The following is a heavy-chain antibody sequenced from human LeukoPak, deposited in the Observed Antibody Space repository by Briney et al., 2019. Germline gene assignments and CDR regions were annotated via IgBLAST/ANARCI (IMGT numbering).Heavy chain of an antibody. J-gene: IGHJ3*01. CDR1: GFIFSSYC. CDR2: IWNDGSKT. D-gene: IGHD4-17*01. V-gene: IGHV3-33*03. CDR3: ASMTTVTLDDAFDL. Sequence: GGSLRLSCAASGFIFSSYCMHWVRQAPGKGLEWVALIWNDGSKTNHADSVKGRFTISRDNSKNTLYLRMNSLRADDTAMYYCASMTTVTLDDAFDLWGQGTMVTVSS.